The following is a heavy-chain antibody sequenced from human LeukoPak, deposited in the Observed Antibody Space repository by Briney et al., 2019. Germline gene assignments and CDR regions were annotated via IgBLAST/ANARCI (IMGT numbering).Heavy chain of an antibody. V-gene: IGHV3-48*01. J-gene: IGHJ3*02. Sequence: EPGGSLRLSCAASEFTFSTYTMNWVRQAPGQGLEWVSILSGDSNMKYYADSVKGRFTISRDNAKSSLYLQMNSLRAEDTAVYYCVRDNNGDYRYAFDIWGQGTMVTVSS. D-gene: IGHD4-17*01. CDR3: VRDNNGDYRYAFDI. CDR1: EFTFSTYT. CDR2: LSGDSNMK.